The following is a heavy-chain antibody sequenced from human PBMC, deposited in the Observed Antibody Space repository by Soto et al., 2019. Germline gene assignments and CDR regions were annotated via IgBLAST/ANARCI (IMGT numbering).Heavy chain of an antibody. V-gene: IGHV3-49*01. CDR2: IRSKAYGGTT. D-gene: IGHD3-16*02. CDR1: GFTFGDYA. CDR3: SSRSDICGSYRYTPFDY. J-gene: IGHJ4*02. Sequence: GGSLRLSCTASGFTFGDYAMSWFRQAPGKGLERVGFIRSKAYGGTTEYTASVKGRFTISRDDSKSIAYLQMNSLKTEDTVVYYCSSRSDICGSYRYTPFDYWGQGTLVTVSS.